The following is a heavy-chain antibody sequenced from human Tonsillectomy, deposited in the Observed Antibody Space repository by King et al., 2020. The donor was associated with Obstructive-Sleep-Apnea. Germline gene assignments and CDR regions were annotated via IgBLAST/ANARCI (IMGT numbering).Heavy chain of an antibody. V-gene: IGHV3-15*01. D-gene: IGHD5-18*01. CDR2: IKSKADGGTI. CDR3: NTRGYSYEDYYTMDA. CDR1: GFTFSHAW. J-gene: IGHJ6*02. Sequence: QLVQSGGGLVKPGGSLRLSCAASGFTFSHAWMNWVRQAPGKGLEWVGRIKSKADGGTIEYAAPVKGRFTISRDDSKDTLYLQMNSLKSEDTAVYFCNTRGYSYEDYYTMDAWGQGTTVTVS.